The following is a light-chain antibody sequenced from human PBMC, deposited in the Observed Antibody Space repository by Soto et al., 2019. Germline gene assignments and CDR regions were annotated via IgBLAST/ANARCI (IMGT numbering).Light chain of an antibody. CDR2: GGS. J-gene: IGKJ4*01. CDR3: QQYNNWPPLT. V-gene: IGKV3-20*01. Sequence: EIVLTQSPGTLSLSPGERATLSCRASQSVSSNYLAWYQQKPGQAPRLLIYGGSSRATGIPDRFSGSGSGTDFTLTISRLEPEDFAVYFCQQYNNWPPLTFGGGTKVDIK. CDR1: QSVSSNY.